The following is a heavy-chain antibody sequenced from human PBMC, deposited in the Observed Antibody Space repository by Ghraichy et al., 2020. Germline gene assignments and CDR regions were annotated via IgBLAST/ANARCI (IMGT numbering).Heavy chain of an antibody. Sequence: ESLNISCKGSGYSFTSYWIGWVRQMPGKGLEWMGIIYPGDSDTRYSPSFQGQVTISADKSISTAYLQWSSLKASDTAMYYCARTPTYDFWSGYYLHWYFDLWGRGTLVTVSS. V-gene: IGHV5-51*01. CDR1: GYSFTSYW. D-gene: IGHD3-3*01. CDR3: ARTPTYDFWSGYYLHWYFDL. J-gene: IGHJ2*01. CDR2: IYPGDSDT.